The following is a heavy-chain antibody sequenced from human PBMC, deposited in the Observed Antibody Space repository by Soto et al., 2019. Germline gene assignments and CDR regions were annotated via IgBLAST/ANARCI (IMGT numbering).Heavy chain of an antibody. J-gene: IGHJ3*02. V-gene: IGHV1-46*03. CDR2: INPNGGST. Sequence: QVQLVQSGAEVKKPGASVKISCEASGYSFTSQYVHWVRQAPGQGLEWMGIINPNGGSTTYAQKSRGKATETRETAQGTSYKDLGTPATWSTAVIYRLSEQRLLPGGGGTEPLDIWGQGTMVTVAS. CDR1: GYSFTSQY. CDR3: LSEQRLLPGGGGTEPLDI. D-gene: IGHD2-15*01.